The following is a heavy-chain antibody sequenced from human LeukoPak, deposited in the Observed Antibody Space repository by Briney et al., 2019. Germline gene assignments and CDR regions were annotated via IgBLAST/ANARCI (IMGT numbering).Heavy chain of an antibody. CDR1: GYTFTSYG. CDR2: ISAYNGNT. D-gene: IGHD3-3*01. V-gene: IGHV1-18*01. J-gene: IGHJ4*02. CDR3: ARDTAHYDFWSGSRGDY. Sequence: ASVKVSCKASGYTFTSYGISWVRQAPGQGLEWIVWISAYNGNTNYAQKLQGRVTMTTDTSTSTAYMELRSLRSDDTAVYYCARDTAHYDFWSGSRGDYWGQGTLVTVSS.